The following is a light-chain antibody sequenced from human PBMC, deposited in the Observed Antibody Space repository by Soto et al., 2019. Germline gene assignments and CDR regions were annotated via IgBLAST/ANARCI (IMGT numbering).Light chain of an antibody. J-gene: IGKJ3*01. V-gene: IGKV1-39*01. Sequence: IQMTQSPSSLSASVGDRVTITCRASQSISSYLNWYQQKPGKAPKLLIYAAFILQSGVPSRFGGSGAGTDFTLTISSLQPEDFATYFCQQSYNMPFTFGPGTKWIS. CDR1: QSISSY. CDR2: AAF. CDR3: QQSYNMPFT.